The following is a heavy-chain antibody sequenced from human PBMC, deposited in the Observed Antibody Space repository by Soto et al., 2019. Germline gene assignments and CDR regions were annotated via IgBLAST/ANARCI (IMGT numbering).Heavy chain of an antibody. V-gene: IGHV3-30*03. J-gene: IGHJ4*02. Sequence: QVQLVESGGGVVQPWRSLRLSCAASGPTFGIYGMHWVRQTPGKGLEWVAIISSDGSSKYYADSVKGRFTISRDNSKNTLYLQMNSLRAEDTAVYYCSGRILDYWGQGTLVTVSS. CDR3: SGRILDY. CDR2: ISSDGSSK. CDR1: GPTFGIYG.